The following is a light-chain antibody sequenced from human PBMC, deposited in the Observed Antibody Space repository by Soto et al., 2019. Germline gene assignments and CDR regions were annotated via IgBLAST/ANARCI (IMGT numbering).Light chain of an antibody. CDR3: QQANSFPLT. Sequence: DIQMTQSPSFVSASVGDIVTITCRASQGISRWLAWYQQRPGKAPELLIYGAHSLQSGAPSRFRVSGSGTDFTLTISRLQPEDFATDDGQQANSFPLTFGQGTRLEIK. CDR1: QGISRW. CDR2: GAH. V-gene: IGKV1-12*01. J-gene: IGKJ5*01.